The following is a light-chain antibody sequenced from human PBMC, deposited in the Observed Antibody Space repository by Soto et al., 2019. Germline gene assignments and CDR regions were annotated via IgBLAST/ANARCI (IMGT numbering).Light chain of an antibody. CDR3: QQYGSSPKT. CDR2: RTS. CDR1: QSVSNN. Sequence: EIVMTQSPATLSVSPGERATLSCRASQSVSNNLAWYQQKPGQAPSLLIYRTSTRATDIPGRFSGSGSGTEFTLTISSLQSEDFAVYYCQQYGSSPKTFGQGTKVEIK. V-gene: IGKV3-15*01. J-gene: IGKJ1*01.